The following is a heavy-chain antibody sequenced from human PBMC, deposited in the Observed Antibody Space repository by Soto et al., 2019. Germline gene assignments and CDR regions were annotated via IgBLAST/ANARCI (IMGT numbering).Heavy chain of an antibody. D-gene: IGHD3-9*01. J-gene: IGHJ4*02. V-gene: IGHV3-15*01. CDR3: TMRLNYDILTGRLPKIRPSDY. CDR1: GFTFSNAW. Sequence: GGSLRLSCAASGFTFSNAWMSWVRQAPGKGLEWVGRIKSKTDGGTTDYAAPVKGRLTISKDDSKNTLYLQMNSLKTEDTAVYYCTMRLNYDILTGRLPKIRPSDYWGQGTLVTVSS. CDR2: IKSKTDGGTT.